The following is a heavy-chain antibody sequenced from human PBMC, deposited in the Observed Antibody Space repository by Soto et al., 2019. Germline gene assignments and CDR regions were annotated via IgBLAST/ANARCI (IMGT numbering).Heavy chain of an antibody. V-gene: IGHV3-48*01. D-gene: IGHD3-3*02. CDR2: ISSSSSTI. Sequence: GGSLRLSCAASGFTFSSYSMNWVRQAPGKGLEWVSYISSSSSTIYYADSVKGRFTISRDNAKNSLYLQMNSLRAEDTAVYYCAREHSSLDVDWFDPWGQGTLVTVSS. CDR1: GFTFSSYS. J-gene: IGHJ5*02. CDR3: AREHSSLDVDWFDP.